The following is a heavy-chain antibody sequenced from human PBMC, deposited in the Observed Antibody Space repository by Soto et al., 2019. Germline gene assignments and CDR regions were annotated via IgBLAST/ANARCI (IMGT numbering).Heavy chain of an antibody. V-gene: IGHV3-23*01. CDR2: ISGSGGST. D-gene: IGHD3-16*02. CDR1: GFTFSSYA. J-gene: IGHJ3*02. Sequence: GGSLRLSCAASGFTFSSYAMGWVRQAPGKGMEWVSAISGSGGSTYYADSVKGRFTISRDNSKNTMYLQMNSLRAEDTAVYYCAKGNYDYVWGSYRYSWAFDIWGQGTMVTVSS. CDR3: AKGNYDYVWGSYRYSWAFDI.